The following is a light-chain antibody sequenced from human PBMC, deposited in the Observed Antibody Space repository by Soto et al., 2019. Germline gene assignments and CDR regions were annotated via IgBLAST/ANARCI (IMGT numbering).Light chain of an antibody. V-gene: IGKV1-39*01. CDR1: QIIMTY. J-gene: IGKJ1*01. CDR2: AAS. CDR3: QQSYNSPQT. Sequence: DIQMTQSPSSLSASVGDEVTITCRASQIIMTYLNWYQLKPGKPPRLLIYAASSLQSGVPSRFSGSGSGTDFTLTISSLQPEDFATYSCQQSYNSPQTFGQGTKVEIK.